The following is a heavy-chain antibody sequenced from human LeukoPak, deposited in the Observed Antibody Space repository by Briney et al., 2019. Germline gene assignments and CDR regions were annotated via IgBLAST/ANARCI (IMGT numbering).Heavy chain of an antibody. CDR3: AREYIAVAGKGGVDY. CDR1: GYTFTGYY. D-gene: IGHD6-19*01. V-gene: IGHV1-2*06. Sequence: ASVKVSCKASGYTFTGYYMHWVRQAPGQGLEWMGRINPNSGGTNYAQKFQGRVTMTRDTSISTAYMELSRLRSDDTAVYYCAREYIAVAGKGGVDYWGQGTLVTVSS. J-gene: IGHJ4*02. CDR2: INPNSGGT.